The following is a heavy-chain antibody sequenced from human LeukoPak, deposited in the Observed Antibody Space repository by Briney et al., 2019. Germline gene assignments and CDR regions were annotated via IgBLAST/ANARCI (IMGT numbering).Heavy chain of an antibody. CDR2: MNPNSGNT. D-gene: IGHD2-15*01. CDR1: GYTFTSYD. V-gene: IGHV1-8*01. Sequence: ASVKVSCKASGYTFTSYDINWVRQATGQGLEWMGWMNPNSGNTGYAQKFQGRVTMTRNTSISTAYMELSSLRSEDTAVYYCARGPGGWFTPYYYYYGMDVWGQGTTVTVSS. J-gene: IGHJ6*02. CDR3: ARGPGGWFTPYYYYYGMDV.